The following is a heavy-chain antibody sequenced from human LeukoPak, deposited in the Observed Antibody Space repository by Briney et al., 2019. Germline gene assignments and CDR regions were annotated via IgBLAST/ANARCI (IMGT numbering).Heavy chain of an antibody. CDR2: INPNSGGT. CDR1: GYTFTSYY. D-gene: IGHD5-24*01. CDR3: ARGRRWLPYYYYYMDV. J-gene: IGHJ6*03. V-gene: IGHV1-2*02. Sequence: ASVKVSCKASGYTFTSYYMHWVRQAPGQGLEWMGWINPNSGGTNYAQKFQGRVTMTRDTSISTAYMELSRLRSDDTAVYYCARGRRWLPYYYYYMDVWGKGTTVTISS.